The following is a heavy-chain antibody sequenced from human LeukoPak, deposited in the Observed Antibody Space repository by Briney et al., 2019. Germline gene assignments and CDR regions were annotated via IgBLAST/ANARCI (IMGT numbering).Heavy chain of an antibody. CDR2: ISSSGSTI. V-gene: IGHV3-11*01. D-gene: IGHD3-3*01. CDR3: AKDHNDFWSGPKD. Sequence: PGGSLRLSCAASGFTFSDFYMSWIRQAPGKGLEWVSYISSSGSTIYYADSVKGRFTISRDNAKNSLYLQMNSLRAEDTALYYCAKDHNDFWSGPKDWGQGTLVTVSS. J-gene: IGHJ4*02. CDR1: GFTFSDFY.